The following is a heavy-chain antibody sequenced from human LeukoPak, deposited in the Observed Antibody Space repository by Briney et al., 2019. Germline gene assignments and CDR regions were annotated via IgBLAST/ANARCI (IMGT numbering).Heavy chain of an antibody. Sequence: SVKVSCKASGGTFSSYAISWVRQAPGQGLGWMGGIIPIFGTANYAQKFQGRVTITANESTSTAYMELSSLRSEDTAVYYCARAGRGYSSSWYAFDIWGQGTMVTVSS. J-gene: IGHJ3*02. D-gene: IGHD6-6*01. CDR3: ARAGRGYSSSWYAFDI. CDR2: IIPIFGTA. V-gene: IGHV1-69*01. CDR1: GGTFSSYA.